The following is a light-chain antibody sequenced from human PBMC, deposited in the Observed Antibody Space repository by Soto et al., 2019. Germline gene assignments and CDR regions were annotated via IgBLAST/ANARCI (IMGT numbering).Light chain of an antibody. Sequence: EIMFTQSPGTLSLSPGERATLSCRASQSVSSSYLAWYQQKPGQAPRLLIYGASSRATGIPDRFSGSGSGTDFTLTISRLEPEDFAVYYCQQYGSSQFTFGPGTKVDIK. J-gene: IGKJ3*01. CDR3: QQYGSSQFT. CDR2: GAS. V-gene: IGKV3-20*01. CDR1: QSVSSSY.